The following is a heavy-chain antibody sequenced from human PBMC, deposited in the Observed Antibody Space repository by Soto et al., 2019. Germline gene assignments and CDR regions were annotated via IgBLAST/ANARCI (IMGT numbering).Heavy chain of an antibody. V-gene: IGHV6-1*01. J-gene: IGHJ3*02. CDR1: GDSVSTNGVA. D-gene: IGHD6-13*01. CDR2: TYYRAKWNT. CDR3: ARGKHSTFDI. Sequence: QVQLQQSGLGLVKPSQTLSLTCAISGDSVSTNGVAWNWIRLSPSRGLEWLGRTYYRAKWNTDYALSVKGRITINPDTSKNQFSLQLNSVTPEDTAVYYCARGKHSTFDIWGQGTMVAVSS.